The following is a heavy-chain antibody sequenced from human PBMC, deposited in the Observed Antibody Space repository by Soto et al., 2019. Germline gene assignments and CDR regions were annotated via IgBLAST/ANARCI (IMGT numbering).Heavy chain of an antibody. CDR1: GFKFSDYA. J-gene: IGHJ6*02. D-gene: IGHD3-3*01. V-gene: IGHV3-7*01. Sequence: GGSLRLSCTASGFKFSDYAITWVRQAPGEGQGLRRGLEWVANIKQDGSEKYYADSVKGRFTISRDNSKNTLYLQMNSLRAEDTAVYYCAKDNAPHYDFWSGLPPGLSGMDVWGQGTTVTVSS. CDR2: IKQDGSEK. CDR3: AKDNAPHYDFWSGLPPGLSGMDV.